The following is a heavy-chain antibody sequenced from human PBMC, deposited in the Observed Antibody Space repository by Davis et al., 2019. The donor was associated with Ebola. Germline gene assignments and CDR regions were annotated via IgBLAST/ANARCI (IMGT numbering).Heavy chain of an antibody. CDR1: GDSVSSNSGA. CDR3: ARGWLRRGLDA. D-gene: IGHD3-10*01. CDR2: TYYSSKWYK. Sequence: HSQTLSLTCDISGDSVSSNSGAWNWIRQSPSRGLEWLGRTYYSSKWYKDYAVSVKSRITINLDTSNNQLSLQLNSVTPEDTALYFCARGWLRRGLDAWGEGTAVTVSS. V-gene: IGHV6-1*01. J-gene: IGHJ6*04.